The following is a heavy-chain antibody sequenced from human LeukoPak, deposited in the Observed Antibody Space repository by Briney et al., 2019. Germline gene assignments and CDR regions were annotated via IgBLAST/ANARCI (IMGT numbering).Heavy chain of an antibody. D-gene: IGHD2-8*01. CDR2: INSRGSDK. J-gene: IGHJ4*02. CDR3: AREGSIVPHQDLDY. CDR1: GFTFNSYP. Sequence: GGSLRLSCSAPGFTFNSYPVHWVRQAPGKGPEWVSSINSRGSDKYYADSVEGRFTISRDNAKNSLFLQMNSLRAEDAAVYYCAREGSIVPHQDLDYWGQGTLVTVSS. V-gene: IGHV3-21*01.